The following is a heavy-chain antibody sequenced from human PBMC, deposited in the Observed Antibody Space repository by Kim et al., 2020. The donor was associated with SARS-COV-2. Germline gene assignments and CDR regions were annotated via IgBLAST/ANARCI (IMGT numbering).Heavy chain of an antibody. Sequence: GESLKISCKCSGYSFTSYWIGWVRQMPGKGLEWMGIIYPGDSDTRYSPSFQGQVTISADKSISTAYLQWSSLKASDTAMYYCARRHYCSSTSCYGGYFDYWGQGTLVTVSS. V-gene: IGHV5-51*01. CDR1: GYSFTSYW. CDR3: ARRHYCSSTSCYGGYFDY. D-gene: IGHD2-2*01. J-gene: IGHJ4*02. CDR2: IYPGDSDT.